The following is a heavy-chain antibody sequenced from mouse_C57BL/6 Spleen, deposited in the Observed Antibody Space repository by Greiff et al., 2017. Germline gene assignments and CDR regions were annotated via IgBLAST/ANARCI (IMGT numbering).Heavy chain of an antibody. J-gene: IGHJ4*01. CDR1: GYTFTSYW. D-gene: IGHD6-1*01. Sequence: VQLQQPGAELVKPGASVKLSCKASGYTFTSYWMHWVKQRPGQGLEWIGMIHPNSGSTNYNEKFKSKATLTVDKSSSTAYMQLSSLTSEDSAVYYCASKPLQRGDYYAMDYWGQGTSVTVSS. V-gene: IGHV1-64*01. CDR2: IHPNSGST. CDR3: ASKPLQRGDYYAMDY.